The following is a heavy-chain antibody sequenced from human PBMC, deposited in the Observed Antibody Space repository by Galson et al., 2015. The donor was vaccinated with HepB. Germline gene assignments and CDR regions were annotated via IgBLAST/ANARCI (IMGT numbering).Heavy chain of an antibody. D-gene: IGHD5-18*01. CDR3: ARDVDTAMVFFDY. CDR1: GFTFSSYS. J-gene: IGHJ4*02. CDR2: ISSSSSYI. Sequence: LRLSCAASGFTFSSYSMNWVRQAPGKGLEWVSSISSSSSYIYYADSVKGRFTISRDNAKNSLYLQMNSLRAEDTAVYYCARDVDTAMVFFDYWGQGTLVTVSS. V-gene: IGHV3-21*01.